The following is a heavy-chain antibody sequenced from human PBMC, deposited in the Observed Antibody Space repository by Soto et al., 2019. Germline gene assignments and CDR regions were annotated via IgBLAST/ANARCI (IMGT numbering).Heavy chain of an antibody. J-gene: IGHJ4*02. CDR2: INLNTGVT. CDR3: ARVSGYYLLDY. D-gene: IGHD5-12*01. V-gene: IGHV1-2*02. Sequence: ASVKVSCKASGYTFSAYNVHWVRQAPGQGPQWVGWINLNTGVTNYGPELQDRVTMTRDTSISTAYMELSSLRSEDTAVYYCARVSGYYLLDYWGQGTLVTVSS. CDR1: GYTFSAYN.